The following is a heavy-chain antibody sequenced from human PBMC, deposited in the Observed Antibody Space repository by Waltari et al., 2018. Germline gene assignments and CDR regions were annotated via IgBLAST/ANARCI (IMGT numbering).Heavy chain of an antibody. J-gene: IGHJ4*02. Sequence: QVQLVQSGAEVKKPGASVKVSCKASGYTFTSYAMHCVRQAPGQRLEWMGWINAGNGNTKYSQKFQGRVTTTRDTSASTAYMELSRLRSDDTAVYYCARAMGGGDYVFDYWGQGTLVTVSS. D-gene: IGHD4-17*01. V-gene: IGHV1-3*01. CDR1: GYTFTSYA. CDR3: ARAMGGGDYVFDY. CDR2: INAGNGNT.